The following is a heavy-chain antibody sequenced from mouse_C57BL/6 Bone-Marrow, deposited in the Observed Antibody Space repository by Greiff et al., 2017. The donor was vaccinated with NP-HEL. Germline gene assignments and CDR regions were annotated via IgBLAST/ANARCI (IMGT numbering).Heavy chain of an antibody. CDR1: GYTFTNYW. CDR2: IYPGGGYT. CDR3: ASGLLYAMDY. V-gene: IGHV1-63*01. D-gene: IGHD1-1*01. Sequence: VKLMESGAELVRPGTSVKMSCKASGYTFTNYWIGWAKQRPGHGLEWIGDIYPGGGYTNYNEKFKGKATLTADKSSSTAYMQFSSLTSEDSAIYYCASGLLYAMDYWGQGTSVTVSS. J-gene: IGHJ4*01.